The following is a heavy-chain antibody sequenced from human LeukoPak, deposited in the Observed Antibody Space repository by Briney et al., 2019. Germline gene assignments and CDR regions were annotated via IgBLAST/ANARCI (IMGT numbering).Heavy chain of an antibody. Sequence: SETLSLTCAVYGGSFSGYYWSWIRRPPGKGLEWIGEINHSGSTNYNPSLKSRVTISVDTSENQFSLKLSSVTAADTAVYYCARVGILTGYYRYFDYWGQGTLVTVSS. D-gene: IGHD3-9*01. J-gene: IGHJ4*02. CDR1: GGSFSGYY. V-gene: IGHV4-34*01. CDR2: INHSGST. CDR3: ARVGILTGYYRYFDY.